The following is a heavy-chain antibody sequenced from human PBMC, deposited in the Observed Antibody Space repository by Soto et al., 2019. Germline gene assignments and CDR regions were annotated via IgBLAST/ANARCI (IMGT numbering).Heavy chain of an antibody. Sequence: EVQLLESGRGLVHPGGSLRLSCAASGFTFSSSAMSWVRQAPGKGLEWVSSISNSGGSTYYADSVKGRFTISRDNSKNTLYLQMNSLQAEDTAVYYCAKGCGGDCYAGVQYWGQGNLVTFSS. V-gene: IGHV3-23*01. D-gene: IGHD2-21*02. J-gene: IGHJ4*02. CDR3: AKGCGGDCYAGVQY. CDR2: ISNSGGST. CDR1: GFTFSSSA.